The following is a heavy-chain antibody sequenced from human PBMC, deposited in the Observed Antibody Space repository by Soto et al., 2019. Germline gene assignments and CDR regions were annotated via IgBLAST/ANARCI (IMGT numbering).Heavy chain of an antibody. V-gene: IGHV3-30*18. D-gene: IGHD3-9*01. CDR3: AKGMPYDTEKHDAFDI. CDR2: ISYDGSNK. CDR1: GFTFSSYG. Sequence: QVQLVESGGGVVQPGRSLRLSCAASGFTFSSYGVHWVRQAPGKGLEWVAVISYDGSNKYYADSVKGRFTISRDNSKNTLYLQMNSLRAEDTAVYYCAKGMPYDTEKHDAFDIWGQGTMVTVSS. J-gene: IGHJ3*02.